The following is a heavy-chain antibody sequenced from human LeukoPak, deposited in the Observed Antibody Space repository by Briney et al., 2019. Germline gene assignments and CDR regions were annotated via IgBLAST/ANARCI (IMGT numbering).Heavy chain of an antibody. CDR1: GGSIRSGSHY. D-gene: IGHD3-22*01. Sequence: SETLSLTCTVPGGSIRSGSHYWAWIRQPPGKGLEWIGSIYYSGSTYYNPSLENRVTISIDTSKNHFSLKLGSLSAADTSVYYCAKRDDSGGNLVDLWGQGTLVTVS. CDR2: IYYSGST. J-gene: IGHJ4*02. CDR3: AKRDDSGGNLVDL. V-gene: IGHV4-39*02.